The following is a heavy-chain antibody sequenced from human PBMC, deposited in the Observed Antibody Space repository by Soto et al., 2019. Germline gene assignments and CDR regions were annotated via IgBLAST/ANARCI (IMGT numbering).Heavy chain of an antibody. CDR2: ISSSTSYI. CDR1: GFTFSSYS. V-gene: IGHV3-21*01. D-gene: IGHD4-17*01. Sequence: EVQLVESGGGLVKPGGSLRLSCAASGFTFSSYSMNWVRQAPGKGLEWVSSISSSTSYIYYADSVKGRFTISRDNAKNSLYLQMNSLRAEDTAVYYCARMGSVTTFSWSDYYNGMDVWGQGTTVTVSS. J-gene: IGHJ6*02. CDR3: ARMGSVTTFSWSDYYNGMDV.